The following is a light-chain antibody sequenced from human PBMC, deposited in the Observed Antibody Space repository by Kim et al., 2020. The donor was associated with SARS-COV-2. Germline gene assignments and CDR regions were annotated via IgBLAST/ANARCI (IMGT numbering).Light chain of an antibody. CDR1: IANIGSHS. Sequence: SVTISCSGSIANIGSHSVYWYQQFPGTAPKLLIYRNDQRPSGVPDRFSGSKSGTSASLAISGLRSADEADYYCAARDDSLSGYVFGAGTKVTVL. J-gene: IGLJ1*01. CDR2: RND. CDR3: AARDDSLSGYV. V-gene: IGLV1-47*01.